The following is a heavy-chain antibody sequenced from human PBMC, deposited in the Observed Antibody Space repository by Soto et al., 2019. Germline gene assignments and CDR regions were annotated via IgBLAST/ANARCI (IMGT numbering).Heavy chain of an antibody. CDR1: GFTFSSYW. Sequence: EVQLVESGGGLVQPGGSLRLSCAASGFTFSSYWMSWVRQAPGKGLEWVANIKQDGSEKYYVDSVKGRFTISRDNAKNSLYLQMNSVRAEDTAVYYCARKYYDFWSGYYKGEADDAFDIWGQGTMVTVS. CDR2: IKQDGSEK. V-gene: IGHV3-7*01. CDR3: ARKYYDFWSGYYKGEADDAFDI. J-gene: IGHJ3*02. D-gene: IGHD3-3*01.